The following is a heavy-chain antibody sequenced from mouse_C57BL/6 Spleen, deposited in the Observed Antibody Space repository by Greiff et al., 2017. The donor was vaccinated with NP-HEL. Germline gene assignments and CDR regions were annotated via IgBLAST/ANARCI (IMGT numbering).Heavy chain of an antibody. Sequence: QVQLQQPGAELVKPGASVKLSCKASGYTFTSYWMQWVKQRPGQGLEWIGEIDPSDSYTNYNQKFKGKATLTVDTSSSTAYMQLSSLTSEDSAVYYCARDYGTDWYFDVWGTGTTVTVSS. CDR1: GYTFTSYW. CDR2: IDPSDSYT. CDR3: ARDYGTDWYFDV. J-gene: IGHJ1*03. V-gene: IGHV1-50*01. D-gene: IGHD1-1*01.